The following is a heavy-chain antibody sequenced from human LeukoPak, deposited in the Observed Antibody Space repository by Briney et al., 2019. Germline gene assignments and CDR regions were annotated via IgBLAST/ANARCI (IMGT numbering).Heavy chain of an antibody. Sequence: GGSLRLSCAASGFTFSSYALSWVRQAPGKGLKGVSDISGSGGSTYYADSVKGRFTISRDNSKNTLYLQMNSLRAEDTAVYYCAKAPVSSGYYGYYFDYWGQGTLVTVSS. CDR3: AKAPVSSGYYGYYFDY. V-gene: IGHV3-23*01. D-gene: IGHD3-22*01. J-gene: IGHJ4*02. CDR2: ISGSGGST. CDR1: GFTFSSYA.